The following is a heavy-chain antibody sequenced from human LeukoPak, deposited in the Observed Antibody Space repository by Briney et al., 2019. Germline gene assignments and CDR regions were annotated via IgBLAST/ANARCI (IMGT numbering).Heavy chain of an antibody. Sequence: GGPLRLSCAASGFTFSSYAMHWVRQAPGKGLEWVAVISYDGSNKYYADSVKGRFTISRDNSKNTLYLQMNSLRAEDTAVYYCAKDSSRPRVYGMDVWGQGTTVTVSS. V-gene: IGHV3-30*04. CDR1: GFTFSSYA. D-gene: IGHD2-2*01. CDR3: AKDSSRPRVYGMDV. J-gene: IGHJ6*02. CDR2: ISYDGSNK.